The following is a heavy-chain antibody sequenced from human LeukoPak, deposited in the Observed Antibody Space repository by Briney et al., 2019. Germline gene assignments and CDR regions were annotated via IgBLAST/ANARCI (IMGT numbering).Heavy chain of an antibody. Sequence: ASVKVSCKASGYTFTSYDINWVRQATGQGLEWMGWMNPNSGNTGYAQKFQGTVTMTRNTSISTAYMELSSLRSEDTAVYYCARQKPSTFRQYGRGRPLDSWGQGTLVTVSS. J-gene: IGHJ4*02. CDR3: ARQKPSTFRQYGRGRPLDS. CDR2: MNPNSGNT. D-gene: IGHD4-11*01. V-gene: IGHV1-8*01. CDR1: GYTFTSYD.